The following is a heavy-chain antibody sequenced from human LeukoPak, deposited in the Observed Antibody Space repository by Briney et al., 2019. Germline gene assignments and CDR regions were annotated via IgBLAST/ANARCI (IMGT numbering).Heavy chain of an antibody. CDR1: GFTFSSYS. Sequence: GGSLRLSCAASGFTFSSYSMNWVRQAPGKGLEWVSSISSSSSYIYYADSVEGRFTISRDNAKNSLYLQMNSLRAEDTAVYYCASPNYGDYGAWGQGTLVTVSS. CDR3: ASPNYGDYGA. J-gene: IGHJ5*02. D-gene: IGHD4-17*01. CDR2: ISSSSSYI. V-gene: IGHV3-21*01.